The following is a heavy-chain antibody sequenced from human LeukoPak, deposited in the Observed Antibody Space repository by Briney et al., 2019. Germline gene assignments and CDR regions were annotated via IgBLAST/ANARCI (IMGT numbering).Heavy chain of an antibody. Sequence: GGSLRLSCAASGFTFSSYEVNWVRQAPGKGLEWVSYISSSGSTIYYADSVKGRFTISRDNAKNSLYLQMNSLRAEDTAVYYCARTGRPFDYWGRGTLVTVSS. CDR2: ISSSGSTI. CDR3: ARTGRPFDY. V-gene: IGHV3-48*03. CDR1: GFTFSSYE. D-gene: IGHD1-14*01. J-gene: IGHJ4*02.